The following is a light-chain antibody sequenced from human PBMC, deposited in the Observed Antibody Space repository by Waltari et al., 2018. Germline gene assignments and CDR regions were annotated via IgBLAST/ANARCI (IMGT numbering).Light chain of an antibody. CDR1: QSISSY. J-gene: IGKJ4*02. V-gene: IGKV1-39*01. CDR2: AAS. CDR3: QQSYSTPLT. Sequence: DIQMTQSPSSLSASVGDRVTITCRASQSISSYLNWYQQKPGKAPRLLIDAASSLQSGVPSRFSGSGSGTDLTLTISSLQPEDFATYYCQQSYSTPLTFGGGTKVEIK.